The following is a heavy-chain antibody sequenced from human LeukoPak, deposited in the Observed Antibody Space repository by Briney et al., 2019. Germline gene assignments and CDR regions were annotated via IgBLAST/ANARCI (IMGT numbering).Heavy chain of an antibody. Sequence: GGSLRLSCAASGFTFSSYWMHWVRQAPGKRLVWVSRINSDGSSTSYADSVKGRFTISRDNAKNTLYLQMNSLRAEDTAVYYCAREVGLITIFVWWFDPWGQGTLVTVSS. J-gene: IGHJ5*02. V-gene: IGHV3-74*01. CDR2: INSDGSST. CDR1: GFTFSSYW. CDR3: AREVGLITIFVWWFDP. D-gene: IGHD3-3*01.